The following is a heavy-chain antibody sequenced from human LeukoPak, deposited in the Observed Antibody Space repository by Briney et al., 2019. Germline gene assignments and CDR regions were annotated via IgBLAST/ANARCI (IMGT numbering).Heavy chain of an antibody. D-gene: IGHD3-22*01. Sequence: PGGSLRLSCAASGFTFSSYSMNWVRQAPGKGLEWVSCISSSSGYIYYAESLKGRFTISRDNAKNSLYLQMNSLRAEDTAVYYCARDLLGYNYHYMDVWGKGTTVTVSS. CDR2: ISSSSGYI. CDR3: ARDLLGYNYHYMDV. V-gene: IGHV3-21*01. J-gene: IGHJ6*03. CDR1: GFTFSSYS.